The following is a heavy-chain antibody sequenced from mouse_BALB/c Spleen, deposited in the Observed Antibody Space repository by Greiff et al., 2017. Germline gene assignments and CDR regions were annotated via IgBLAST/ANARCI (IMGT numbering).Heavy chain of an antibody. J-gene: IGHJ3*01. Sequence: EVKVEESGGGLVQPGGSMKLSCVASGFTFSNYWMNWVRQSPEKGLEWVAEIRLKSNNYATHYAESVKGRFTISRDDSKSSVYLQMNSLRAEDTGIYYCTRDAWFAYWGQGTLVTVSA. CDR1: GFTFSNYW. CDR2: IRLKSNNYAT. V-gene: IGHV6-6*02. CDR3: TRDAWFAY.